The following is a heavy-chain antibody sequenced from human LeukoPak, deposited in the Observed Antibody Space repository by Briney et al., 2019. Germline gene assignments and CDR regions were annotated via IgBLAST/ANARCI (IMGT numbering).Heavy chain of an antibody. J-gene: IGHJ6*02. Sequence: GASVKVSCKASGYTFTSYDINWVRQATGQGLEWMGIINPSGGSTSYAQKFQGRVTMTRDTSTSTVYMELSSLRSEDTAVYYCARGGPQQLVDSYYYGMDVWGQGTTVTVSS. CDR2: INPSGGST. CDR3: ARGGPQQLVDSYYYGMDV. V-gene: IGHV1-46*01. CDR1: GYTFTSYD. D-gene: IGHD6-13*01.